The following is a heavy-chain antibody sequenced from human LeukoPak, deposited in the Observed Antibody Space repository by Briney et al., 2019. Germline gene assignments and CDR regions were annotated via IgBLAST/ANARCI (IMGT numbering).Heavy chain of an antibody. J-gene: IGHJ4*02. V-gene: IGHV7-4-1*02. CDR3: AREYYYGSGSSFLAIPDY. D-gene: IGHD3-10*01. CDR2: INTNTGNP. CDR1: GYTFTNYA. Sequence: ASVKVSCKASGYTFTNYARNWVRQAPGQGLEWMGWINTNTGNPTYAQGFTGRFVFSLDTSVSTAYLQISSLKAEDTAVYYCAREYYYGSGSSFLAIPDYWGQGTLVTVSS.